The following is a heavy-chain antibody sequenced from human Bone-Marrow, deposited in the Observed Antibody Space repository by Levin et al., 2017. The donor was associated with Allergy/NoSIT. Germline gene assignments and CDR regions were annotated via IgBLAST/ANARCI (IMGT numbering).Heavy chain of an antibody. CDR3: AKDNHYYISSDYYYYFDY. Sequence: PGGSLRLSCEAPGFTFSTYWMSWVRQAPGKGLEWVANIKQDGSEINYVDPVKGRFTISRDNAKSSLYLQMNSLRVEDTAVYFCAKDNHYYISSDYYYYFDYWGQGALVTVSS. CDR2: IKQDGSEI. CDR1: GFTFSTYW. D-gene: IGHD3-22*01. J-gene: IGHJ4*02. V-gene: IGHV3-7*04.